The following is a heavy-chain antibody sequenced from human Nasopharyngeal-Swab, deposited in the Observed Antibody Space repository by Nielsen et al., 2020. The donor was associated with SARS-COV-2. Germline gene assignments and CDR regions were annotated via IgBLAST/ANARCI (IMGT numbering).Heavy chain of an antibody. V-gene: IGHV3-74*01. CDR2: INNDGSVT. Sequence: GGSLRLSCAASGFTFSSYWMHWVRQAPGKGLVWVSRINNDGSVTNYADSVKDRFTISRDNAKNTLYLQMNSLRAEDTAMYYCAKYVGSASYGLDSWGQGTLVTVSS. D-gene: IGHD6-19*01. CDR3: AKYVGSASYGLDS. CDR1: GFTFSSYW. J-gene: IGHJ4*02.